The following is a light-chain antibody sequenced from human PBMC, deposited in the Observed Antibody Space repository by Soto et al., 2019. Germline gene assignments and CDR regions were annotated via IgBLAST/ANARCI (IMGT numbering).Light chain of an antibody. V-gene: IGLV2-14*01. CDR1: SSDVGGYNY. CDR2: DVS. Sequence: QSALTQPASVSGSPGQSITISCTGYSSDVGGYNYVSWYQQYPGKAPKLMIYDVSNRPSGVSNRFSGSKSGNTASLTISGLQAEDAADYYCTSYTTSSTLVFGTGTKVTVL. J-gene: IGLJ1*01. CDR3: TSYTTSSTLV.